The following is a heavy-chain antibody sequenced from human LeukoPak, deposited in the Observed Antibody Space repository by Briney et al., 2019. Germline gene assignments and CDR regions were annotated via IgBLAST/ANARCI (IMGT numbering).Heavy chain of an antibody. CDR3: ARGAYGDYGSVGY. CDR1: GFTVSSNY. V-gene: IGHV3-53*01. CDR2: IYSGGST. Sequence: GSLRHSCAASGFTVSSNYMSWVRQAPGKGLAWVAVIYSGGSTYYAESVKGRFTISRDNSKNTLYLQMNSLRAEDTAVYYCARGAYGDYGSVGYWGQGTLVTVSS. D-gene: IGHD4-17*01. J-gene: IGHJ4*02.